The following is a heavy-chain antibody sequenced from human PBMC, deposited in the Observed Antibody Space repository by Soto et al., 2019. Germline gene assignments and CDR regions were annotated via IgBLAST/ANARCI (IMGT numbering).Heavy chain of an antibody. CDR3: AREWDYFDYYDSSPNTPHAFDI. CDR1: GFTFSSYG. CDR2: IWYDGSNK. V-gene: IGHV3-33*01. D-gene: IGHD3-22*01. Sequence: QVQLVESGGGVVQPGRSLRLSCAASGFTFSSYGMHWVRQAPGKGLEWVAVIWYDGSNKYYADSVKGRFTISRDNSKNTLYLQMNSLRAEDTAVYYCAREWDYFDYYDSSPNTPHAFDIWGQGTMVTVSS. J-gene: IGHJ3*02.